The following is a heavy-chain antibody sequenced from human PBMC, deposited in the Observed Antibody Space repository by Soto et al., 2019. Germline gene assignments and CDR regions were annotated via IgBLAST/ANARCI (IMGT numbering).Heavy chain of an antibody. V-gene: IGHV4-59*01. J-gene: IGHJ5*02. CDR3: ARGGGFGELLNWFDP. CDR1: GGSISSYY. CDR2: IYYSGST. Sequence: QVQLQESGPGLVKPSETLSLTCTVSGGSISSYYWSWIRQPPGKGLEWIGDIYYSGSTNYNPSLNSRVTISVDTSKNQFSLKLSSVTAADTAVYYCARGGGFGELLNWFDPWGQGTLVTVSS. D-gene: IGHD3-10*01.